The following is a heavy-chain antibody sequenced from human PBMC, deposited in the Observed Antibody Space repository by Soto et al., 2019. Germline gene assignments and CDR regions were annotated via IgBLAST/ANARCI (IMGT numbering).Heavy chain of an antibody. CDR3: ARVGGSGSYYTFGY. D-gene: IGHD1-26*01. V-gene: IGHV4-30-4*01. Sequence: QVHLQESGPGLVKPSQTLSLTCTVSSGSISSGDYYWSWIRQPPGKGLEWIGYIHSRGTTYYNPSLKSRVTIAVDTSKNQFSLKLSSVTAADAAVYYCARVGGSGSYYTFGYWGQGTLVTVSS. CDR2: IHSRGTT. J-gene: IGHJ4*02. CDR1: SGSISSGDYY.